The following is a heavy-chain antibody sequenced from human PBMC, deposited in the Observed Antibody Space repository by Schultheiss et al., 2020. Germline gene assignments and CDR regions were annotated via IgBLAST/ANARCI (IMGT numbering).Heavy chain of an antibody. CDR2: IYHSGST. Sequence: SETLSLTCTVSGGSISSGGYYWSWIRQPPGKGLEWIGEIYHSGSTNYNPSLKSLVTISVDTSKNQFSLKLSSVTAADTAVYYCARGIAARPSDYYYYGMDVWGQGTTVTVSS. D-gene: IGHD6-6*01. V-gene: IGHV4-61*08. CDR3: ARGIAARPSDYYYYGMDV. J-gene: IGHJ6*02. CDR1: GGSISSGGYY.